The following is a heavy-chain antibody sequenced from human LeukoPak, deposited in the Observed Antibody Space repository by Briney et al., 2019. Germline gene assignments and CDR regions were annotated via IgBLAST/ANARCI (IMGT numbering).Heavy chain of an antibody. Sequence: ASVTVSFTASGYSFTTYDINWVRQATGQGLEWMGWMNPNSGNTGYAQRFQGRVTMTRDTSISTAYMELNSLTSEDTAVYYCAKNVRDTGTFDYWGQGTLVTVSS. CDR2: MNPNSGNT. CDR1: GYSFTTYD. V-gene: IGHV1-8*01. CDR3: AKNVRDTGTFDY. D-gene: IGHD5-18*01. J-gene: IGHJ4*02.